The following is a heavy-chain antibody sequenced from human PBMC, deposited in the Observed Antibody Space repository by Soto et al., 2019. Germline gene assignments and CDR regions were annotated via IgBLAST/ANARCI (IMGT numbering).Heavy chain of an antibody. D-gene: IGHD3-10*01. CDR3: ARDQATMFRGIGNFDY. CDR2: IYSSGRT. Sequence: QVQLQESGPGLVKPSETLSLTCTVSGASISSYYWTWIRQPPGKGLEWIGYIYSSGRTNYNPSLRSRVSISIDTSKNQFSLKMSSVTAADTAVYYCARDQATMFRGIGNFDYWGQGTLVTVSS. V-gene: IGHV4-59*01. CDR1: GASISSYY. J-gene: IGHJ4*02.